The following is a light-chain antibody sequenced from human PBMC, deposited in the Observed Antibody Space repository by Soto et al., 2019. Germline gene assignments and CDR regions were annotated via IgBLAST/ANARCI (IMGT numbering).Light chain of an antibody. V-gene: IGLV2-14*03. J-gene: IGLJ1*01. Sequence: VLTEPASVSVSTGQSITISCTGTHSDIGNYNYVSWYQHLPGKAPKLMIYNVGSRPSGVSSRFSGSKSGNTASLAISGLQAEDEADYYCNSYREDHPRFYVFGNGTKVTVL. CDR3: NSYREDHPRFYV. CDR2: NVG. CDR1: HSDIGNYNY.